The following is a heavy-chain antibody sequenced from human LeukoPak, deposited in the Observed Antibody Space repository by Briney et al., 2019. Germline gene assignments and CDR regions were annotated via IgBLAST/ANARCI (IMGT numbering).Heavy chain of an antibody. CDR3: AKDRHPYFYYYDSSGPSDY. CDR2: ISGSGGST. V-gene: IGHV3-23*01. Sequence: PGGSLRLSCAASGFTFSNYAMNWVRQAPGKGLEWVSGISGSGGSTYYADSVKGRFTISRDNSKNTLYLQMNSLRAEDTAVYYCAKDRHPYFYYYDSSGPSDYWGQGTLVTVSS. J-gene: IGHJ4*02. CDR1: GFTFSNYA. D-gene: IGHD3-22*01.